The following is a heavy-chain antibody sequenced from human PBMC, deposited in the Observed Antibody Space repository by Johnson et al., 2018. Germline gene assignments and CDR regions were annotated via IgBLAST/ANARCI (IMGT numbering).Heavy chain of an antibody. V-gene: IGHV4-59*01. J-gene: IGHJ6*02. D-gene: IGHD4-17*01. CDR1: GGSISSYY. CDR3: ARADYGREYYYYYGMDV. CDR2: IYYSGST. Sequence: QVQLQESGPGLVKPSETLSLTCTVSGGSISSYYWSWIRQPPGKGLEWIGYIYYSGSTHYNPSLKSRVTISVDTSKNQFSLKLSSVTAADTAVYYCARADYGREYYYYYGMDVWGQGTTVTVSS.